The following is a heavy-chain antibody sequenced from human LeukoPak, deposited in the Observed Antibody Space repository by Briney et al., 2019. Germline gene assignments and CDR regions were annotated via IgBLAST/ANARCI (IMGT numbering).Heavy chain of an antibody. CDR2: MSHSGST. J-gene: IGHJ4*02. D-gene: IGHD2-2*01. V-gene: IGHV4-34*01. CDR1: GGSFSGYY. Sequence: SETLSLTCAVYGGSFSGYYWSWIRQPPGKGLEWIGTMSHSGSTRYNPPLKSRVTISVDSSKNQFSLKLSSVTAADTAVYYCARRSDCTSTSCYRGFDYWGQGTLVTVSS. CDR3: ARRSDCTSTSCYRGFDY.